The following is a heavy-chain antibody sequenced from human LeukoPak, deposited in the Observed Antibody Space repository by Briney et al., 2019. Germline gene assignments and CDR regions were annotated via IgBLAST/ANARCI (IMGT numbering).Heavy chain of an antibody. CDR3: AREEMPGKFDY. CDR2: IYHSGNT. CDR1: GYSISSGYY. V-gene: IGHV4-38-2*02. Sequence: PSETLSLTCTVSGYSISSGYYWGWIRQPPGKGLEWIGSIYHSGNTNYNPSLKSRVAISLDKSSNQFSLRLTSVTAADTAMYFCAREEMPGKFDYWGQGTLVTVSS. D-gene: IGHD1-26*01. J-gene: IGHJ4*02.